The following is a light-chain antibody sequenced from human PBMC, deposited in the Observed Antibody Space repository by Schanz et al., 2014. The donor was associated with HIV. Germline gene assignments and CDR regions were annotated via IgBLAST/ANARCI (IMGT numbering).Light chain of an antibody. J-gene: IGLJ3*02. CDR1: SSDIGTYNR. CDR3: SSYISGNTWV. V-gene: IGLV2-18*02. Sequence: QSALTQPPSVSGSPGQSVTISCTGTSSDIGTYNRVSWYQQSPGTAPKLLIYEVSDRPSGIPDRFSGSKSGNTASLTVSGLQADDEADYYCSSYISGNTWVFGGGTKLTVL. CDR2: EVS.